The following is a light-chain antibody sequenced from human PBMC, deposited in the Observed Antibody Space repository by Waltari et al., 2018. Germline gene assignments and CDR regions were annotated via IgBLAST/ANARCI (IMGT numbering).Light chain of an antibody. Sequence: QAGLTQPPSVSQGLRQTATIPCTGNSNNVGAQGVAWLQQKQGHPPEHVSDRSNNRPPGISERFSASTSGNTASLSITGLQTEDEADYYCSAWDASLDGWVFGGGTRLTAL. CDR1: SNNVGAQG. J-gene: IGLJ3*02. CDR2: RSN. CDR3: SAWDASLDGWV. V-gene: IGLV10-54*04.